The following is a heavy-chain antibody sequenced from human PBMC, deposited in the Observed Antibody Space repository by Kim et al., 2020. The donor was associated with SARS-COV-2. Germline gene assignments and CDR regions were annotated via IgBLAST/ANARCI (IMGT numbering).Heavy chain of an antibody. V-gene: IGHV3-7*01. D-gene: IGHD3-22*01. CDR3: ARDPYDIIGYGAFDY. CDR1: GFAFSTSW. Sequence: GGSLRLSCVGSGFAFSTSWMTWVRQVPGKGLEWVANIKEDGRDTYYVDSVKGRFTISRDNAKSSVYLQMNSLRAEDTAVYYCARDPYDIIGYGAFDYWG. J-gene: IGHJ4*01. CDR2: IKEDGRDT.